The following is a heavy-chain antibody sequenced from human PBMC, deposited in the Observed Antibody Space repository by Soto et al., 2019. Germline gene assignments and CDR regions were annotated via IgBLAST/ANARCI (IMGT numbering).Heavy chain of an antibody. CDR1: GGTFSSYA. V-gene: IGHV1-69*12. CDR2: IIPIFGTA. D-gene: IGHD2-21*02. CDR3: ASLSKMVTDYYYYGMDV. Sequence: QVQLVQSGAEVKKPGSSVKVSCKASGGTFSSYAISWVRQAPGQGLEWMGGIIPIFGTANYAQKFQGRVTITADETXSXXYMELSSLRSEDPAVYYCASLSKMVTDYYYYGMDVWGQGTTVTVSS. J-gene: IGHJ6*02.